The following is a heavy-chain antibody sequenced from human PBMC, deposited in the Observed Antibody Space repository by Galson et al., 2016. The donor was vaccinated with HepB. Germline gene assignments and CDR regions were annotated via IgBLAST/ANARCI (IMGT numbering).Heavy chain of an antibody. V-gene: IGHV1-69*06. CDR3: AREVERYCSSTSCPNWFDP. CDR2: IIPIFGTI. Sequence: SVKVSCKVSGGTFSSYAINWVRQAPGQGLEWMGEIIPIFGTIDYAQKFQGRVTITADKSTRTAYMELSSLRSEDTAVYYCAREVERYCSSTSCPNWFDPWGQGTLVTVSS. CDR1: GGTFSSYA. J-gene: IGHJ5*02. D-gene: IGHD2-2*01.